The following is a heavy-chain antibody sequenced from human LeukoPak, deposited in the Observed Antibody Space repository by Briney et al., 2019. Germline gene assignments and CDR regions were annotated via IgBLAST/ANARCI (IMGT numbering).Heavy chain of an antibody. CDR1: GGSINTNY. J-gene: IGHJ6*03. Sequence: SETLSLTCAVSGGSINTNYWNWIRQSPGKGLEWIGDISNIGSTHYNPSLKSRVTISRDTSKNQFSLTLRFVTAADTAVYYCARAVTGRDRLAYFYYLDVWGKETRVTVSS. V-gene: IGHV4-59*01. D-gene: IGHD6-19*01. CDR2: ISNIGST. CDR3: ARAVTGRDRLAYFYYLDV.